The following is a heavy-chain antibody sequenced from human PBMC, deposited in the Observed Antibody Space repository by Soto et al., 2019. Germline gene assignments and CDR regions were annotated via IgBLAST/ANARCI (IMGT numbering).Heavy chain of an antibody. D-gene: IGHD3-16*02. CDR3: ARVTAHYVWGSYRHKYFDY. CDR1: GYTFTSYG. V-gene: IGHV1-18*01. J-gene: IGHJ4*02. CDR2: ISAYNGNT. Sequence: GASVKVSCKASGYTFTSYGISWVRQAPGQGLEWMGWISAYNGNTNYAQKLQGRVTMTTDTSTSTAYMELRSLRSDDTAVYYCARVTAHYVWGSYRHKYFDYWGQGTLVTVSS.